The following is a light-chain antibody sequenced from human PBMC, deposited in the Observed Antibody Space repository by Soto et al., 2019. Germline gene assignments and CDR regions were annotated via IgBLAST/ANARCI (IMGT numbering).Light chain of an antibody. V-gene: IGLV2-23*01. CDR2: DDI. CDR1: SSDFRTSHL. J-gene: IGLJ3*02. Sequence: QSALTQPASVSGSPGQSITISCIGASSDFRTSHLVSWYQQHPGTAPKLIIYDDIRRPSGTSDRFSASKSGNTASLTVSGLQAEDEATYFCCSYAASGTSWMFGGGTKLTVL. CDR3: CSYAASGTSWM.